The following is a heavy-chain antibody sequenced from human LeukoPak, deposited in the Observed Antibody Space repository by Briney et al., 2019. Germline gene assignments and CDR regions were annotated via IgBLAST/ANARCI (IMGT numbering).Heavy chain of an antibody. Sequence: PGGSLRLSCAASGFTFSSYSMNWVRQAPGKGLEWVSYISSSSSTIYYADSVKGRFTISRDNAKNSLYLQMNSLRAEDTAVYYCARGTLGGSSGYYYFDYWGQGTLVTVSS. CDR3: ARGTLGGSSGYYYFDY. CDR2: ISSSSSTI. CDR1: GFTFSSYS. J-gene: IGHJ4*02. V-gene: IGHV3-48*01. D-gene: IGHD3-22*01.